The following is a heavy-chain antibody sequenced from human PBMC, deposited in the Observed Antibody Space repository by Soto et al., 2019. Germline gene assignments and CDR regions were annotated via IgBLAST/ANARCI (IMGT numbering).Heavy chain of an antibody. CDR3: ARGPSSGGSLNWFDP. V-gene: IGHV6-1*01. CDR1: GDSISINSAA. D-gene: IGHD2-15*01. Sequence: QTLSLTCAISGDSISINSAAWNLIMQSPSRGLEWLGRTYYRSKWYNDYAVSVKSRITINPDTSKNQFSLQLNSVTPEDTAVYYCARGPSSGGSLNWFDPWGQGTLVTVSS. CDR2: TYYRSKWYN. J-gene: IGHJ5*02.